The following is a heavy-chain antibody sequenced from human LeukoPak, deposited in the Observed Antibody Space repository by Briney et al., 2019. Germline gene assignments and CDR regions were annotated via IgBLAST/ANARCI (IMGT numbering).Heavy chain of an antibody. J-gene: IGHJ4*02. Sequence: QTGGSLRLSCAASGFTFSSYAMSWVRQAPGKGLEWVSVIYSGGSTYYADSVKGRFTISRDNSKNTLYLQMNSLRAEDTAVYYCAGVRVTTTLIDYWGQGTLVTVSS. V-gene: IGHV3-53*01. D-gene: IGHD4-17*01. CDR3: AGVRVTTTLIDY. CDR2: IYSGGST. CDR1: GFTFSSYA.